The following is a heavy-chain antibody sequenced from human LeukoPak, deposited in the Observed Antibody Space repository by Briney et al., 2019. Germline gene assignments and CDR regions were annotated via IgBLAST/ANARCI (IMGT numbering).Heavy chain of an antibody. J-gene: IGHJ4*02. Sequence: GGSLRLSCAASGFTVNSNYMSWVRQAPGKGLEWVSVIYVDGTTYYADSVKGRFTISRDNSKNTLSLQMNSLRAEDTAVYYCARGDGYNFFDYWGQGTLVTVSS. D-gene: IGHD5-24*01. CDR3: ARGDGYNFFDY. CDR2: IYVDGTT. CDR1: GFTVNSNY. V-gene: IGHV3-53*01.